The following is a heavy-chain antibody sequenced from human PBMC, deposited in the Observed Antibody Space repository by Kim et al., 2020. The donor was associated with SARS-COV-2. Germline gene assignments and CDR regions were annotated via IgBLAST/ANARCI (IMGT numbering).Heavy chain of an antibody. D-gene: IGHD3-10*01. V-gene: IGHV4-59*03. CDR1: GGSISGYY. CDR3: AGGSTFYYDAGTYFKPWGYFDF. Sequence: SETLSLTCTVSGGSISGYYWGWIRQPPGKGLEYIGYIFYTGRTNYNPPLKRRVTIPFDKSKNQFPLHLNSVTAADTAVYYCAGGSTFYYDAGTYFKPWGYFDFWGRGTLVTVSS. CDR2: IFYTGRT. J-gene: IGHJ4*02.